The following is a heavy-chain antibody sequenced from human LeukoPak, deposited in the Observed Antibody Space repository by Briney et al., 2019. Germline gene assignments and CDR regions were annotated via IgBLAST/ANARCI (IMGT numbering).Heavy chain of an antibody. CDR1: GGSISSGSYY. D-gene: IGHD6-13*01. J-gene: IGHJ4*02. CDR2: IYTSGST. Sequence: SQTLSLTCTVSGGSISSGSYYWSWIRQPAGKGLEWIGRIYTSGSTIYNPSLKSRVTISVDTSKNQFSLKLSSVTAADTAVYYCAAYSSSWYDYWGQGTLVTVSS. CDR3: AAYSSSWYDY. V-gene: IGHV4-61*02.